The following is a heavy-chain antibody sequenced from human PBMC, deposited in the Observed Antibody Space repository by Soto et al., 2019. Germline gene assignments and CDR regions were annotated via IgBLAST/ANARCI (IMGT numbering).Heavy chain of an antibody. CDR2: ISSSSSYI. D-gene: IGHD3-16*02. CDR3: ARVTLGNYVWGSYRYTPQNYYYGMDV. J-gene: IGHJ6*02. V-gene: IGHV3-21*01. Sequence: PGGSLRLSCAASGFTFSSYSMNWVRQAPGKGLEWVSSISSSSSYIYYADSVKGRFTISRDNAKNSLYLQMNSLRAEDTAVYYCARVTLGNYVWGSYRYTPQNYYYGMDVRGQRTTVTVSS. CDR1: GFTFSSYS.